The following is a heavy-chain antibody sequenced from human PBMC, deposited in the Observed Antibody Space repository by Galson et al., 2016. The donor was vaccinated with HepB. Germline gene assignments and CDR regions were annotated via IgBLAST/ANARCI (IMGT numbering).Heavy chain of an antibody. CDR2: IYYGGDT. D-gene: IGHD5-18*01. CDR1: GGSINNSGYS. J-gene: IGHJ4*02. Sequence: TLSLTCTVSGGSINNSGYSWSWIRQHPGKGLEWIGDIYYGGDTYYNPSLESRVSISLDTSQNHFSLKLTSVTVADTAFYYCASGYNYGFPPDFWGQGTLVTVSS. V-gene: IGHV4-31*03. CDR3: ASGYNYGFPPDF.